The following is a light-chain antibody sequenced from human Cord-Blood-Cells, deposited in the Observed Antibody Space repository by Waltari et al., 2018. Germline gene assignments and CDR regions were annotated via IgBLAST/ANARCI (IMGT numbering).Light chain of an antibody. CDR1: SSDVGSYNL. CDR3: CSYAGSSNWV. Sequence: QSALTQPASVSGSPGQSITISGTGSSSDVGSYNLVSWDQQHPGKAPKLMIYEGSKRPSGVSNLFSCAKSGNKASLTISGRQAEDEADYYCCSYAGSSNWVFGGGAKLTVL. V-gene: IGLV2-23*01. CDR2: EGS. J-gene: IGLJ3*02.